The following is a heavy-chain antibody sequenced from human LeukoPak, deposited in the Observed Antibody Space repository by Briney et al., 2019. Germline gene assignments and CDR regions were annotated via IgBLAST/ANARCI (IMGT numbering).Heavy chain of an antibody. J-gene: IGHJ4*02. V-gene: IGHV3-30*18. CDR1: GFTFSSYG. D-gene: IGHD3-3*01. CDR2: ISYDGSNK. CDR3: AKVAGITIFGVVIMDYYFDY. Sequence: GRSLRLSCAASGFTFSSYGMHWGRQAPGKGLEWVAVISYDGSNKYYADSVKGRFTISRDNSKNTLYLQMNSLRAEDTAVYYCAKVAGITIFGVVIMDYYFDYWGQGTLVTVSS.